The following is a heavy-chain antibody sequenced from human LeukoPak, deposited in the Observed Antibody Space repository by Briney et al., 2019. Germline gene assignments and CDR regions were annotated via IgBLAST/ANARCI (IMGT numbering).Heavy chain of an antibody. CDR3: ARGVSSSLFDYYYYYMDV. Sequence: SETLSLTCTVSGGSISSSSYYWSWIRQPPGKGLEWIGYIYYSGSTNYNPSLKSRVTISVDTSKNQFSLKLSSVTAADTAVYYCARGVSSSLFDYYYYYMDVWGKGTTVTVSS. CDR1: GGSISSSSYY. V-gene: IGHV4-61*01. D-gene: IGHD6-6*01. J-gene: IGHJ6*03. CDR2: IYYSGST.